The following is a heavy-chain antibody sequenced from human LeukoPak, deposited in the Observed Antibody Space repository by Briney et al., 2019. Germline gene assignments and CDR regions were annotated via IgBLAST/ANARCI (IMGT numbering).Heavy chain of an antibody. V-gene: IGHV1-69*01. J-gene: IGHJ6*03. D-gene: IGHD4-23*01. CDR2: IIPICGTA. CDR1: GGTFSSYA. CDR3: ARVIPRTTVVTADLTYYYYIDV. Sequence: SVKVSCKASGGTFSSYAMGWVRQAPGQGLEWMGGIIPICGTANYAQKFQGGVTITPDESTSTVYMELSSLRSEDPAVYYCARVIPRTTVVTADLTYYYYIDVWGKGTTVTVSS.